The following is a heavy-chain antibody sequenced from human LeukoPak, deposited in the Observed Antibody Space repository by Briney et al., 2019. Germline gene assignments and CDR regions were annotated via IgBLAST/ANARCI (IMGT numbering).Heavy chain of an antibody. J-gene: IGHJ4*02. CDR3: ARGYGNGWHDY. D-gene: IGHD6-19*01. Sequence: SETLSLTCTVSGVSVTSHFWMWMRQPPGRGLEDIGYSSYTGNTRYNPSLEGRVTISLDTSKNQFSLKLSSLTPAEKAVYYCARGYGNGWHDYWGQGTLVTVSS. V-gene: IGHV4-59*02. CDR2: SSYTGNT. CDR1: GVSVTSHF.